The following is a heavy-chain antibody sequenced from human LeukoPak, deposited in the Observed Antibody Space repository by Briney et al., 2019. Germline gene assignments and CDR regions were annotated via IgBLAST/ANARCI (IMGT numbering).Heavy chain of an antibody. J-gene: IGHJ4*02. CDR2: FDPEDGET. CDR1: GYTLTELS. D-gene: IGHD3-22*01. CDR3: ASYFHYYDSSGYYMWGNDY. Sequence: ASVKVSCKVSGYTLTELSMHWVRQAPGKGLEWMGGFDPEDGETIYAQKFQGRVTMTEDTSTDTAYMELSSLRSEDTAVYYCASYFHYYDSSGYYMWGNDYWGQGTLVTVSS. V-gene: IGHV1-24*01.